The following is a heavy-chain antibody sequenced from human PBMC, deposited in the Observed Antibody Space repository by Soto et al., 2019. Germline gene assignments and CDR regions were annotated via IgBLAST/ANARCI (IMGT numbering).Heavy chain of an antibody. CDR1: GYTFTGYY. V-gene: IGHV1-2*02. D-gene: IGHD4-17*01. J-gene: IGHJ4*02. Sequence: VSVKVYCKASGYTFTGYYMHWVRQAPGQGLEWMGWINPNSGGTNYAQKFQGRVTMTRDTSISTAYMELSRLRSDDTAVYYCARRTVTTYHYFDYWGQGTLGTVSS. CDR2: INPNSGGT. CDR3: ARRTVTTYHYFDY.